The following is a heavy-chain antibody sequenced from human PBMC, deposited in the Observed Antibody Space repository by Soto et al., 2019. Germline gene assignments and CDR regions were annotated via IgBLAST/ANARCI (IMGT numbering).Heavy chain of an antibody. Sequence: GGSLRLSCAASGFTFSNYWIHWIRQAPGKGLVWVSRIKGDEITTNYADSVKGRFTISRDNAKNTVFLQMHSLRAEDTALYYCARGLYGAYGQDFWGQGILVTVSS. CDR1: GFTFSNYW. D-gene: IGHD4-17*01. CDR3: ARGLYGAYGQDF. J-gene: IGHJ4*02. V-gene: IGHV3-74*01. CDR2: IKGDEITT.